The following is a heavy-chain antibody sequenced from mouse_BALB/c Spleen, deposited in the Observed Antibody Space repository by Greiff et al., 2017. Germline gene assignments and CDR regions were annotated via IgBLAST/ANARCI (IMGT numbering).Heavy chain of an antibody. CDR2: ISSGGSYT. CDR1: GFTFSSYA. CDR3: ARDYGSFDY. D-gene: IGHD1-1*01. V-gene: IGHV5-9-4*01. J-gene: IGHJ2*01. Sequence: EVQGVESGGGLVKPGGSLKLSCAASGFTFSSYAMSWVRQSPEKRLEWVAEISSGGSYTYYPDTVTGRFTISRDNAKNTLYLEMSSLRSEDTAMYYCARDYGSFDYWGQGTTLTVSS.